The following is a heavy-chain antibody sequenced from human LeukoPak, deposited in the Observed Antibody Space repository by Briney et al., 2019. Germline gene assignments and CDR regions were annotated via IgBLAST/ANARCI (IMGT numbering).Heavy chain of an antibody. Sequence: GGSLRLSCAASGFTFSTYWMHWVRQAPGKGLEWVSAISGSGGSTYYADSVKGRFTISRDNSKNTLYLQMNSLRAEDTAVYYCAKVDYYDSSGYYLSLNGMDVWGQGTTVTVSS. CDR2: ISGSGGST. CDR1: GFTFSTYW. D-gene: IGHD3-22*01. CDR3: AKVDYYDSSGYYLSLNGMDV. V-gene: IGHV3-23*01. J-gene: IGHJ6*02.